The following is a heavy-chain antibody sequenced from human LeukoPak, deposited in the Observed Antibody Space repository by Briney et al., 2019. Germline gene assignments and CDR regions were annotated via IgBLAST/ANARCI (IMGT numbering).Heavy chain of an antibody. CDR3: AREVPCSSTSCYAGS. V-gene: IGHV1-46*01. CDR2: INPSGSTT. Sequence: ASVKVSSKASGYSYTSHYMHWVRQAPGQGLEWLGLINPSGSTTLYAQKFQGRITMTRDMSTTTDYMELSSLRSDDTAVYYCAREVPCSSTSCYAGSWGQGTLVTVSS. D-gene: IGHD2-2*01. J-gene: IGHJ4*02. CDR1: GYSYTSHY.